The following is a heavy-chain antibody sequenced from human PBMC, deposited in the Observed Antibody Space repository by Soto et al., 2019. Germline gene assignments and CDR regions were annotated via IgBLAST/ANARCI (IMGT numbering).Heavy chain of an antibody. V-gene: IGHV4-4*02. CDR3: ARSYFGADY. D-gene: IGHD3-10*01. CDR1: GSSISSTNW. CDR2: IYHLGST. Sequence: LSLTCAVSGSSISSTNWWSWVRQCPGNGLEWIGEIYHLGSTDYNPYLRGRVTISVDKSKNQFSLKLTSVTAADTAVYYCARSYFGADYWGQGALVTVSS. J-gene: IGHJ4*02.